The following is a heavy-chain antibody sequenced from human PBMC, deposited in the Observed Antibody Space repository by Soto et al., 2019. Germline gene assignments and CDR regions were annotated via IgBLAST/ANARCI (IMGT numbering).Heavy chain of an antibody. J-gene: IGHJ4*02. CDR1: GFTFRNYG. CDR2: ISHDGSDK. D-gene: IGHD6-13*01. Sequence: GGSLRLSCAASGFTFRNYGMHWVRQAPGKGLEWVAVISHDGSDKYYADSMKGRFIISRDNSENTLFLNMNSLKPEDTAVYYCARENQHLVHDYWGQGTLVTVSS. CDR3: ARENQHLVHDY. V-gene: IGHV3-30*03.